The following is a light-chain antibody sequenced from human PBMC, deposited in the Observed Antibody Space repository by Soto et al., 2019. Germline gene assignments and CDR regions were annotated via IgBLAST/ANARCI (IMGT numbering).Light chain of an antibody. CDR2: AAS. CDR3: QQSYSTPT. V-gene: IGKV1-39*01. J-gene: IGKJ1*01. Sequence: DIQMTQSPSSLSAFVGDRVTITCRASQSISSYLNWYQQKPGKAPKLLMYAASSLQSGVPSRFSGSGSGTDFTLTISSLQPEDSATYYCQQSYSTPTFGQGTKVQIK. CDR1: QSISSY.